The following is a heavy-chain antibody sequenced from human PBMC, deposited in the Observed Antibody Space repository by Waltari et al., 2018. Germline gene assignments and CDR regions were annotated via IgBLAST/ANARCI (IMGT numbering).Heavy chain of an antibody. CDR2: ISYTGSN. D-gene: IGHD3-10*01. CDR3: ARHYGSGTYPLDY. CDR1: GASISSYY. J-gene: IGHJ4*02. V-gene: IGHV4-59*01. Sequence: QVQLQESGPGLVKPSETLSLTCTISGASISSYYWSWIRQPPGKRLEWLGYISYTGSNNYNPSLKSRITMLVDTSKNQFSLRLTSVTAADTAVYYCARHYGSGTYPLDYWGQGTLVTVSS.